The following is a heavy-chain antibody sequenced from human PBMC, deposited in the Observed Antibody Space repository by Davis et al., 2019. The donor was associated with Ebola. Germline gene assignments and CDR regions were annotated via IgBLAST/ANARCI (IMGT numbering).Heavy chain of an antibody. J-gene: IGHJ4*01. Sequence: MPSETLSLTCAVSGGSISSGGYSWTWVRQPPGEGLEWIGYIYYSGTTYYNPSLRSRAIISVDTSKNQFFLKLSSVTAADTAMYYCARAGGDFWSGFYLINYWGHGTLVTVSS. CDR3: ARAGGDFWSGFYLINY. CDR1: GGSISSGGYS. V-gene: IGHV4-30-4*07. CDR2: IYYSGTT. D-gene: IGHD3-3*01.